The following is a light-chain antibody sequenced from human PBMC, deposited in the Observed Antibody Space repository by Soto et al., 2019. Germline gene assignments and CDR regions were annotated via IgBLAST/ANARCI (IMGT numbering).Light chain of an antibody. CDR2: DVS. Sequence: QSALTQPASVSGSPGQSITISCTGTSSDVGGYNYVSWYQQHPGKAPRLMIYDVSNRPSGVSDRFSASKSGNTASLTISGXQAEDEADYYCCSYTSISVVFGGGTKLTVL. CDR1: SSDVGGYNY. CDR3: CSYTSISVV. V-gene: IGLV2-14*01. J-gene: IGLJ2*01.